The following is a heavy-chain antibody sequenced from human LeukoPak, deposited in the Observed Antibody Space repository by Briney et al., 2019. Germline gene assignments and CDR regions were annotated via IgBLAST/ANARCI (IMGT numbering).Heavy chain of an antibody. CDR2: INPNSGGT. CDR3: ARDRSTPGYYYGMDV. CDR1: GYTFTSYG. V-gene: IGHV1-2*02. J-gene: IGHJ6*02. D-gene: IGHD2-2*01. Sequence: ASVKVSCKASGYTFTSYGISWVRQAPGQGLEWMGWINPNSGGTNYAQKFQGRVTMTRDTSISTVHMELRRLRSDDTAVYHCARDRSTPGYYYGMDVWGQGTTVTVSS.